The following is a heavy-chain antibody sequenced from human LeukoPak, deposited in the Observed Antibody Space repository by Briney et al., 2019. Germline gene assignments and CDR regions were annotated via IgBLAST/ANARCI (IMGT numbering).Heavy chain of an antibody. CDR2: ISSSSNSK. J-gene: IGHJ4*02. D-gene: IGHD2-21*02. V-gene: IGHV3-21*01. CDR3: ARDYGDYYFDY. Sequence: GGSLRLSCAASGFTCSSYSMNWVRQAPGKGLEWVSSISSSSNSKYYADSVKGRFTISRDNAKNSLYLQMDSLRAEDTAVYYCARDYGDYYFDYWGQGTLVTVSS. CDR1: GFTCSSYS.